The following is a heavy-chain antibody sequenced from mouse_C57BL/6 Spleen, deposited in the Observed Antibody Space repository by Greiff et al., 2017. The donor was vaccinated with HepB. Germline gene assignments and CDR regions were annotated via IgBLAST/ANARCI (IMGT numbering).Heavy chain of an antibody. J-gene: IGHJ2*01. D-gene: IGHD5-5*01. V-gene: IGHV1-80*01. CDR1: GYAFSSYW. CDR3: ARTVLPCHYFDY. Sequence: VQLQQSGAELVKPGASVKISCKASGYAFSSYWMNWVKQRPGKGLEWIGQIYPGDGDTNYNGKFKGKATLTADKSSSTAYMQLSSLTSEDSAVYFCARTVLPCHYFDYWGQGTTLTVSS. CDR2: IYPGDGDT.